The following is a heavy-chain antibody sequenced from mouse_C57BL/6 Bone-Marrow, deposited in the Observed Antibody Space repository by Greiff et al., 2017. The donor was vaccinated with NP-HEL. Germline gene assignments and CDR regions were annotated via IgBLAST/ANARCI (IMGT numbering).Heavy chain of an antibody. CDR1: GYTFTSYW. CDR2: IDPSDSYT. J-gene: IGHJ4*01. CDR3: ARVTTVVATDYAMDY. D-gene: IGHD1-1*01. Sequence: VHLVESGAELVKPGASVKLSCKASGYTFTSYWMQWVKQRPGQGLEWIGEIDPSDSYTNYNQKFKGKATLTVDTSSSTAYMQLSSLTSEDSAVYYCARVTTVVATDYAMDYWGQGTSVTVSS. V-gene: IGHV1-50*01.